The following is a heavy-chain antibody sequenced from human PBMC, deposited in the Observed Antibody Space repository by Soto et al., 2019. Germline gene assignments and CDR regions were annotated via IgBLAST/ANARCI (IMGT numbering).Heavy chain of an antibody. Sequence: QVQLVQSWAEVKKPGSSVKVSCKASGGTFSSYTISWVRQAPGQGLEWMGRIIPILGIANYAQKFQGRVTITADKSTSTAYMELSSLRSEDTAVYYCARDLWDIVVDAPGAFDIWGQGTMVTVSS. D-gene: IGHD2-15*01. J-gene: IGHJ3*02. CDR3: ARDLWDIVVDAPGAFDI. CDR1: GGTFSSYT. CDR2: IIPILGIA. V-gene: IGHV1-69*08.